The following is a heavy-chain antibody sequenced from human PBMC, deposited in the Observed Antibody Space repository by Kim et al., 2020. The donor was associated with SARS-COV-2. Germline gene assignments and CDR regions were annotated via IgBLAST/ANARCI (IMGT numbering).Heavy chain of an antibody. CDR3: ARGLDSSGVFYFDY. Sequence: NPSRKSRVTISVDTSKNQFSLKLSSVTAADTAVYYCARGLDSSGVFYFDYWGQGTLVTVAS. D-gene: IGHD6-19*01. V-gene: IGHV4-34*01. J-gene: IGHJ4*02.